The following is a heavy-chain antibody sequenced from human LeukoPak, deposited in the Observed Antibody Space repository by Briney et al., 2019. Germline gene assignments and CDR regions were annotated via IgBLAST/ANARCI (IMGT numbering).Heavy chain of an antibody. CDR3: ARDSSGYDLMVDYFDY. CDR1: GFTFSDYY. D-gene: IGHD5-12*01. J-gene: IGHJ4*02. Sequence: GGSLRLSCAASGFTFSDYYMSWIRQAPGKGLEWVSSISSSSYIYYADSVKGRFTISRDNAKNSLYLQMNSLRAEDTAVYYCARDSSGYDLMVDYFDYWGQGTLVTVSS. V-gene: IGHV3-69-1*01. CDR2: ISSSSYI.